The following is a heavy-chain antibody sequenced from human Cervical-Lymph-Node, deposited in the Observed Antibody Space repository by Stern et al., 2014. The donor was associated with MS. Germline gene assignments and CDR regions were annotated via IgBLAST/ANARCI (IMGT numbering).Heavy chain of an antibody. V-gene: IGHV4-31*03. D-gene: IGHD2-15*01. J-gene: IGHJ3*02. CDR1: GVSISDGGHY. Sequence: QVQLVDSGPGLVKPSQTLSLTCWVFGVSISDGGHYLIWLPQPQAKGLAFIGFISYSGSTHYNPSLESRGTISVDTTNRLLFPIMTSVTATDTAVYYCARDDLEVAAKRPLGVFDIWGQGTMVTVSS. CDR3: ARDDLEVAAKRPLGVFDI. CDR2: ISYSGST.